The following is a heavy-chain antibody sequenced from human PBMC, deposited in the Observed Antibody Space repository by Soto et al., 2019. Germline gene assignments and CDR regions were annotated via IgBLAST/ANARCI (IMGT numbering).Heavy chain of an antibody. Sequence: QVQLVESGGGVVQPGRSLRLSCAASGFTFSSYGMHWVRQAPVKGLEWVAVIAYDGSNKYYADSVKGRFTISRDNSKNTLYLQMNSLRAEDTAVYYCAKDLSGRGYCSGGSCYPEGMDVWGQGTTVTVS. V-gene: IGHV3-30*18. CDR3: AKDLSGRGYCSGGSCYPEGMDV. CDR2: IAYDGSNK. CDR1: GFTFSSYG. D-gene: IGHD2-15*01. J-gene: IGHJ6*02.